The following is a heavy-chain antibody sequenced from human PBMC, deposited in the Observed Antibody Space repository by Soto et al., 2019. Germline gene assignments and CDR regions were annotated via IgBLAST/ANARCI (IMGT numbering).Heavy chain of an antibody. J-gene: IGHJ5*01. Sequence: EVKLLESGGGLVQPGGSLRLSCEAFGVRFSGYAMSWVRQAPGKGLEWVASISGDADTIYYGDSVKGRFTLSRDNSNNTLFLKMSSLRAGDTAIYYCATVIFFPMTFVTWGQGTPGTVSS. CDR2: ISGDADTI. D-gene: IGHD3-3*02. CDR1: GVRFSGYA. V-gene: IGHV3-23*01. CDR3: ATVIFFPMTFVT.